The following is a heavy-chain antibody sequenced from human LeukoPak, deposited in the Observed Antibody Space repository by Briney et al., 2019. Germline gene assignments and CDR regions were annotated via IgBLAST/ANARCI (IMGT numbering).Heavy chain of an antibody. CDR3: TRPLGKAGRTGAY. D-gene: IGHD1-14*01. V-gene: IGHV3-49*03. CDR2: IRSGGVT. CDR1: GFTFGDFG. J-gene: IGHJ4*02. Sequence: GGSLRLSCTASGFTFGDFGMNWFRQAPGKGLEWVGFIRSGGVTDCAASVRGRFTISRDESKTIAYLQMDNLKAEDTAVYFCTRPLGKAGRTGAYWGPGTLVTVSS.